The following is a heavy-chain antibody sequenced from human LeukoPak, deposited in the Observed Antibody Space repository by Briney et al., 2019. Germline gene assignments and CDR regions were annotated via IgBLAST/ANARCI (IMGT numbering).Heavy chain of an antibody. J-gene: IGHJ4*02. V-gene: IGHV3-48*02. CDR1: GFTFSSYS. CDR3: ARDNSGWSRYFDH. D-gene: IGHD6-19*01. Sequence: PGGSLRLSCAASGFTFSSYSMNWVRQAPGKGLEWISYCSSSSSTIYYADSVQGRFTVSRDNAKNSLYLQMNSLRDEDTAVYYRARDNSGWSRYFDHWGQGTLVTVSS. CDR2: CSSSSSTI.